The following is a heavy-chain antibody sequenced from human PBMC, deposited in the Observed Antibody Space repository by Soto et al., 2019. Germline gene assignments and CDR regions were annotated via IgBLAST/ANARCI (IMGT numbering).Heavy chain of an antibody. J-gene: IGHJ4*02. CDR1: GYTFTSYA. CDR3: ARDPWGILYLDY. V-gene: IGHV1-3*05. Sequence: QVQLVQSGAEEKKPGASVKVSCKASGYTFTSYAMHWVRQAPGQRLEWMGWINAGNGNTKYSRKCQGRVTITRDTSASTAYMELSSLRSEDTAVYYCARDPWGILYLDYWGQGTLVTVSS. D-gene: IGHD2-15*01. CDR2: INAGNGNT.